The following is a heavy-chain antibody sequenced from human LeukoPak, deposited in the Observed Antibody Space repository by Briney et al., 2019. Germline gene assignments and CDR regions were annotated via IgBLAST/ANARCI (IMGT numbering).Heavy chain of an antibody. D-gene: IGHD3-10*01. CDR1: GGSISSSSYY. J-gene: IGHJ4*02. CDR3: ARYVVYGLGIYYFDY. CDR2: INYSGST. Sequence: SETLSLTCTVSGGSISSSSYYWSWIRQPPGQGLEWIASINYSGSTYYNPSLKSRVTISVDTSKNQFSRKLSSVTAADTTVYYCARYVVYGLGIYYFDYWGQGTLVTVSS. V-gene: IGHV4-39*01.